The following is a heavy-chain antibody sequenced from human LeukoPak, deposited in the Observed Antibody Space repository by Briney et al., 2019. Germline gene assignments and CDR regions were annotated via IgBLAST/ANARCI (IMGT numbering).Heavy chain of an antibody. J-gene: IGHJ4*02. CDR1: GFTFSSYS. CDR3: ARGPAYCGGDCYPNFFDY. V-gene: IGHV3-48*01. Sequence: GGSLRLSYAASGFTFSSYSMNWVRQAPGKGLEWVSYISSSSSTIYYADSVKGRFTISRDNAKNSLYLQMNSLRAEDTAVYYCARGPAYCGGDCYPNFFDYWGQGTLVTVSS. D-gene: IGHD2-21*01. CDR2: ISSSSSTI.